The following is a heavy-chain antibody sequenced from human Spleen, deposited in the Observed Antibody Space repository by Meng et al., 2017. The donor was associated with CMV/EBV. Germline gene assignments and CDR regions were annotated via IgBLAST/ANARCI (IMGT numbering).Heavy chain of an antibody. CDR2: ISRSSNTI. J-gene: IGHJ4*02. CDR3: AKDRSRLWFAEPDY. CDR1: GFTFSSYS. V-gene: IGHV3-48*01. Sequence: LSLTCAASGFTFSSYSMNWVRQAPGKGLEWVSFISRSSNTIYYAESVKGRFTISRDNSKNTLYLQMNSLRGEDTALYFCAKDRSRLWFAEPDYWGQGTLVTVSS. D-gene: IGHD3-10*01.